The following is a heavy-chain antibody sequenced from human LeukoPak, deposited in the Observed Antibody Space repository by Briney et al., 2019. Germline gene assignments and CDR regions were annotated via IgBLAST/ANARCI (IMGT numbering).Heavy chain of an antibody. J-gene: IGHJ4*02. V-gene: IGHV3-23*01. CDR2: ISGSGGST. CDR3: QKTPDC. Sequence: GGSLRLSCAASGFTFSNYAMTWVRQAPGKGLEWVSGISGSGGSTNSADSVKGRFTISRDNSKNTLYLQMNSLRAEDTALYYCQKTPDCWGQGTLVTVSS. D-gene: IGHD1-14*01. CDR1: GFTFSNYA.